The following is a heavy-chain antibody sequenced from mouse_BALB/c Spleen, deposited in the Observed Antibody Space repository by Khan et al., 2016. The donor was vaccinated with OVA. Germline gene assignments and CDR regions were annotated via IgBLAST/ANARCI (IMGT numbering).Heavy chain of an antibody. J-gene: IGHJ2*01. CDR3: ARSWDSYYFDY. V-gene: IGHV1-87*01. CDR1: GYTFTNYW. Sequence: QVQLQQSGAELARPGASVKLSCKASGYTFTNYWIHWVKQRPGQDLEWIGAIYPGDGDTRYTQKFKDKATLTADKSSSTAYMQLSSLASEDSAVYDCARSWDSYYFDYWGQGTTLTVSS. D-gene: IGHD4-1*01. CDR2: IYPGDGDT.